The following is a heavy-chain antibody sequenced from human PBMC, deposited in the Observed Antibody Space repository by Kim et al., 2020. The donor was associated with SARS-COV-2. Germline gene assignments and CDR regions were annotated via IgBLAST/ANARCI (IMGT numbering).Heavy chain of an antibody. V-gene: IGHV4-39*01. CDR3: AIRGGGSVNYYYGMDV. D-gene: IGHD2-15*01. Sequence: SLKSRVTISVDTSKNQFSRKLSSVTAADTAVYYCAIRGGGSVNYYYGMDVWGQGTTVTVSS. J-gene: IGHJ6*02.